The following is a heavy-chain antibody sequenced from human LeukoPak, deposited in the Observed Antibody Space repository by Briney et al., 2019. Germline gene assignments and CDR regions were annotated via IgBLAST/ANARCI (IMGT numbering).Heavy chain of an antibody. V-gene: IGHV3-7*01. CDR3: ARVKGAYRYGSDY. J-gene: IGHJ4*02. Sequence: GGSLRLSCAVSGFTFSSYWMHWVRQAPGKGLEWVANIKLDGSEKYYVDSVKGRFTISRDNAKNSLYLQMNSLRAEDTAVYYCARVKGAYRYGSDYWGQGTLVTVSS. D-gene: IGHD5-18*01. CDR2: IKLDGSEK. CDR1: GFTFSSYW.